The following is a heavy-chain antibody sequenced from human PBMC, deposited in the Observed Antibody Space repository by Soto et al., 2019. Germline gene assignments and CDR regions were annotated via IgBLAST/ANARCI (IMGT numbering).Heavy chain of an antibody. J-gene: IGHJ6*02. CDR3: AKQGPLLDFTLYYYGMDV. V-gene: IGHV3-30*18. CDR2: ISYDGSNK. CDR1: GFTFSSYG. Sequence: QVQLVESGGGVVQPGRSLRLSCAASGFTFSSYGMHWVRQAPGKGLEWVAVISYDGSNKYYADSVKGRFTISRDNSKNTLYLQMNSLRAEDTAVYYCAKQGPLLDFTLYYYGMDVWGQGTTVTVSS.